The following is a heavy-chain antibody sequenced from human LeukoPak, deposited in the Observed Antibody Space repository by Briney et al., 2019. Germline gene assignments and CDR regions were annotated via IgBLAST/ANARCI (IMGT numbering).Heavy chain of an antibody. CDR3: ARDLPRVAVAGNLHLVDTT. D-gene: IGHD6-19*01. V-gene: IGHV1-69*04. CDR2: IIPILGIA. Sequence: ASVKVSCKASGGTFSSYTISWVRQAPGQGLEWMGRIIPILGIANYAQKFQGRVTITADKSTSTAYMELSSLRSEDTAVYYCARDLPRVAVAGNLHLVDTTWGQGTLVTVSS. CDR1: GGTFSSYT. J-gene: IGHJ5*02.